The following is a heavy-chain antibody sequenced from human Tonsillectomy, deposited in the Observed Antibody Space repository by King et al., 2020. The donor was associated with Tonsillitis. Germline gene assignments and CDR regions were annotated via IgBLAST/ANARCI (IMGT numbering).Heavy chain of an antibody. CDR2: IIPIFGKA. CDR3: ARVAPFRSTSSFDP. CDR1: GDTFSSYA. D-gene: IGHD2-2*01. J-gene: IGHJ5*02. Sequence: QLVQSGAEVKKPGSSVKVSCKASGDTFSSYAISWVRQAPGQGLEWMGGIIPIFGKANYAQNIQGRITITADESTRTAYMELRSLRSEDTAMYYCARVAPFRSTSSFDPWGQGTLITVSS. V-gene: IGHV1-69*01.